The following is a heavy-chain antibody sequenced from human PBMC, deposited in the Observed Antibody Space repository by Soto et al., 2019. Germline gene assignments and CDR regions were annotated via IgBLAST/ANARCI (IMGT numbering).Heavy chain of an antibody. J-gene: IGHJ6*02. Sequence: TLSLTCTVSGGSISSGVYYWSWIRQHPGKGLELIGYIYYSGSTYYNPSLKSRVTISVDSSKNQFSLKVSSVTAADTAVYYCASLYGSGEYYYYRMDVLAQATTVTVSS. CDR2: IYYSGST. CDR3: ASLYGSGEYYYYRMDV. V-gene: IGHV4-31*03. CDR1: GGSISSGVYY. D-gene: IGHD3-10*01.